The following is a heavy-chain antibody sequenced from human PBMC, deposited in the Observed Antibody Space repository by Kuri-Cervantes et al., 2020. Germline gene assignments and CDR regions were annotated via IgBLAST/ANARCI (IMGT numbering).Heavy chain of an antibody. J-gene: IGHJ4*02. CDR1: GFTFSSYW. CDR2: ISYDGSNK. V-gene: IGHV3-30-3*01. CDR3: ARAVPGLEGGFDY. D-gene: IGHD3-3*01. Sequence: GESLKISCAASGFTFSSYWMSWVRQAPGKGLEWVAVISYDGSNKYYADSVKGRFTIFRDNSKNTLYLQMNSLRAEDTAVYYCARAVPGLEGGFDYWGQGTLVTVSS.